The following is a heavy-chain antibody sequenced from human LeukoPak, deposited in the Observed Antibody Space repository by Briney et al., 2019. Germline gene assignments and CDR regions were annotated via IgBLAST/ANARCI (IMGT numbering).Heavy chain of an antibody. V-gene: IGHV3-7*01. Sequence: GGSLRPSCAASGFTFNDYWMTWVRQVPGKGLEWVANIKQDGSENYYVDSVKGRFTISRDNAKNALYLQMDSLRVEDTAVYYCARVGAWELQRVFDYWGQGTLVTLSS. CDR2: IKQDGSEN. D-gene: IGHD1-26*01. CDR3: ARVGAWELQRVFDY. CDR1: GFTFNDYW. J-gene: IGHJ4*02.